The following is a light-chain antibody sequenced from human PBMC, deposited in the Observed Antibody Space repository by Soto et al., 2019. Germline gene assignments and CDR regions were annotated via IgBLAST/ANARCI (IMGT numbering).Light chain of an antibody. Sequence: IGLTQSPGTLSLSPGERATLSCRASQSFSSSYLAWYQQKPGQAPRLLIYGASSRATGIPNRFSGSGSGTDFTLTISRLEPEDFAVYYCQQYGSPITSGQGTRLAI. CDR1: QSFSSSY. V-gene: IGKV3-20*01. CDR2: GAS. CDR3: QQYGSPIT. J-gene: IGKJ5*01.